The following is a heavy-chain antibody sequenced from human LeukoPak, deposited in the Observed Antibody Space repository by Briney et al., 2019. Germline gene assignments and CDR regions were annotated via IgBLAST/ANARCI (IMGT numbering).Heavy chain of an antibody. D-gene: IGHD5-24*01. J-gene: IGHJ4*02. V-gene: IGHV1-2*02. CDR1: GYTFTGYY. CDR3: ARDVDPVAREMSTIWLGS. CDR2: INPSSDGT. Sequence: AASVKVSCKASGYTFTGYYMHWVRQAPGQGLEWMGWINPSSDGTNYAQRFQGRVTLTRDTSINTAYMELRRLRSDDSAVYYCARDVDPVAREMSTIWLGSWGQGTLVTVSS.